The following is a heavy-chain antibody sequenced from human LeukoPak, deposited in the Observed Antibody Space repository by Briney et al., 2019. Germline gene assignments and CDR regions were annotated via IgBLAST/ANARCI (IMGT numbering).Heavy chain of an antibody. Sequence: GASVRVSCKASGYTFTSYGISWVRQAPGQGPEWMGWISAYNGNTDYAQSLQGRVTMTIDTSTSTVYMELRSLRSDDTAVYYCARDVGRSYDLDYWGQGTLVTVSS. J-gene: IGHJ4*02. CDR3: ARDVGRSYDLDY. V-gene: IGHV1-18*01. CDR1: GYTFTSYG. CDR2: ISAYNGNT. D-gene: IGHD3-16*01.